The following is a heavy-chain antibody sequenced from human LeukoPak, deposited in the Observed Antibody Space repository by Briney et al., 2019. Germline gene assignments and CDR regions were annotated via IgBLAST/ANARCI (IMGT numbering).Heavy chain of an antibody. CDR2: IYWDGDS. Sequence: SGPTLVNPTQTLTLTCTFSGFSISTHGVGVGWIRQPPGKALEWLAIIYWDGDSRYRPSLRSRLTITKDASKNQVVLTVTDVDPVDTATYFCAHSVALDYRSFDYWGQGTLVTVSS. J-gene: IGHJ4*02. D-gene: IGHD4-11*01. CDR3: AHSVALDYRSFDY. CDR1: GFSISTHGVG. V-gene: IGHV2-5*02.